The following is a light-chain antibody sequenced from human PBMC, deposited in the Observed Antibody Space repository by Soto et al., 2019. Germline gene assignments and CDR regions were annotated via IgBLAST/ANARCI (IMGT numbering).Light chain of an antibody. CDR3: AAWDDSLNGYV. J-gene: IGLJ1*01. CDR2: YDD. Sequence: QSVLTQPPSVSEAPRQRVTISCSGSSSNIGNNGANWYRQLPGKAPKLLIYYDDLLPSGVSDRFSGSKSGTSASLAISGLQSEDEADYYCAAWDDSLNGYVFGIGTKVTVL. V-gene: IGLV1-36*01. CDR1: SSNIGNNG.